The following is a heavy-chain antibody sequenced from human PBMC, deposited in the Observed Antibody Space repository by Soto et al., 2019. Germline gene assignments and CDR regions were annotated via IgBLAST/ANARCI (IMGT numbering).Heavy chain of an antibody. Sequence: SETLSLTCTVSGGSISSGDYYWSWIRQPPGKGLEWIGYIYYSGSTYYNPSLKSRVTISVDTSKNQFSLKLSSVTAADTAVYYCARRLLTTARYGTIDYWGQGTLVTVSS. J-gene: IGHJ4*02. D-gene: IGHD3-22*01. CDR2: IYYSGST. CDR1: GGSISSGDYY. CDR3: ARRLLTTARYGTIDY. V-gene: IGHV4-30-4*01.